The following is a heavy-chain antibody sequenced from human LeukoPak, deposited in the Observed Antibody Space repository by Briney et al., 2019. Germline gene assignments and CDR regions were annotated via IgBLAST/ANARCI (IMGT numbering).Heavy chain of an antibody. CDR3: ARTIWGYYYYYYMDV. V-gene: IGHV4-61*02. CDR1: GGSISSGPFY. J-gene: IGHJ6*03. CDR2: IYSSGRT. D-gene: IGHD3-16*01. Sequence: SETLSLTCTVSGGSISSGPFYWSWIRQPAGKGLEWIGRIYSSGRTNYNPSLKSRVTISVDTSKNQFSLKLSSVTAADTAVYYCARTIWGYYYYYYMDVWGKGTTVTVSS.